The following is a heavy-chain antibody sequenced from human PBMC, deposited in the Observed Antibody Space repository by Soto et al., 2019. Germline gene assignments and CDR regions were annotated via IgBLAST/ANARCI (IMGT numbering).Heavy chain of an antibody. D-gene: IGHD2-2*01. V-gene: IGHV1-69*01. J-gene: IGHJ5*02. CDR3: ARVTYCSSTSCQSWFDP. Sequence: QVQLVQSGAEVKKPGSSVKVSCKASGGTFSSYAISWVRQAPGQGLEWMGGIIPTFGTANYAQKFQGRVTITADESTSTAYMELSSLRSEDTAVYYCARVTYCSSTSCQSWFDPWGQGTLVTVSS. CDR2: IIPTFGTA. CDR1: GGTFSSYA.